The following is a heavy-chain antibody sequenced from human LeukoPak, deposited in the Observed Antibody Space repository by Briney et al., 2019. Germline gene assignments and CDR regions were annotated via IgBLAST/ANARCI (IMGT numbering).Heavy chain of an antibody. J-gene: IGHJ4*02. CDR2: ISGDGGST. V-gene: IGHV3-43*02. Sequence: GGSLRLSCAASGFTFDDYAMHWVRQAPGKGLERVSLISGDGGSTYYADSVKGRFTISRDNSKNSLYLQMNSLRTEDTALYYCAKVRLGGAKGYFDYWGQGTLVTVSS. D-gene: IGHD1-26*01. CDR1: GFTFDDYA. CDR3: AKVRLGGAKGYFDY.